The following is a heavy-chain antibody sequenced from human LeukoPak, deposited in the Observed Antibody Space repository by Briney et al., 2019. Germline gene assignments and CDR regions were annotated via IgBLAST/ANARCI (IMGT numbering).Heavy chain of an antibody. Sequence: GGSLRLSCAASGFTFSSYAMSWVRQAPGKGLEWVAVISYDGSNKYYADSVKGRFTISRDNSKNTLYLQMNSLRAEDTAVYYCASPSGYYNYYFDYWGQGTLVTVSS. CDR1: GFTFSSYA. D-gene: IGHD3-22*01. CDR2: ISYDGSNK. V-gene: IGHV3-30*01. J-gene: IGHJ4*02. CDR3: ASPSGYYNYYFDY.